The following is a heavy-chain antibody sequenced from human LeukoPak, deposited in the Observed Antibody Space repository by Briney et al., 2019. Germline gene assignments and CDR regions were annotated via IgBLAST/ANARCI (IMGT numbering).Heavy chain of an antibody. V-gene: IGHV3-48*02. CDR2: ISSSSSAI. J-gene: IGHJ6*02. CDR1: GFSFSGYS. Sequence: GGSLRLSCAASGFSFSGYSMNWVRQAPGKGLEWVSYISSSSSAIYYADSVKGRFTISRDNAKNSLYLQMNSLRDEDTAVYYCARDLKYNYGMDVWGQGTTVTVSS. CDR3: ARDLKYNYGMDV.